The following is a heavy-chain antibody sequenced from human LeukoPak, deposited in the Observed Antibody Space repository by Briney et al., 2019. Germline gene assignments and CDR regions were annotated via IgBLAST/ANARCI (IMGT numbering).Heavy chain of an antibody. Sequence: PGRSLRLSCAASGFTFDDYAMHWVRQAPGKGLEWVSGISWNSGSIGYADSVKGRFTISRDNAKNSLYLQMNSLRAEDTALYYCAKGFRGHRDAFDIWGQGTMVTVSS. CDR3: AKGFRGHRDAFDI. CDR1: GFTFDDYA. J-gene: IGHJ3*02. D-gene: IGHD3-10*01. V-gene: IGHV3-9*01. CDR2: ISWNSGSI.